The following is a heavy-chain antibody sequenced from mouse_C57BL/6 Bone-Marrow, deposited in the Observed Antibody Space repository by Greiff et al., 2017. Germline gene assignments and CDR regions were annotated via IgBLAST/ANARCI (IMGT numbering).Heavy chain of an antibody. CDR2: IYPGDGDT. Sequence: VKLVESGPELVKPGASVKISCKASGYAFSSSWMNWVKQRPGKGLEWIGRIYPGDGDTNYNGKFKGKATLTADKSSSTAYMQLSSLTSEDSAVYFCARSRLLRYFDYWGQGTTLTVSS. V-gene: IGHV1-82*01. J-gene: IGHJ2*01. D-gene: IGHD1-1*01. CDR3: ARSRLLRYFDY. CDR1: GYAFSSSW.